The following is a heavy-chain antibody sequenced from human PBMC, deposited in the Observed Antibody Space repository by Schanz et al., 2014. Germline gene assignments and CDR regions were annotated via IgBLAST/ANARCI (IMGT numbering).Heavy chain of an antibody. CDR1: GFTVSSNY. D-gene: IGHD5-12*01. Sequence: VQLVESGGGMVQPGRSLRLSCAVSGFTVSSNYMSWVRQTPGKGLEWVSTVYISAASTRYADSVKGRFIISRDSSKNTLFLQMNSLRPEDTALYFCARDEGRDGYNLAFDVWGQGTLVTVSS. J-gene: IGHJ3*01. CDR2: YISAAST. V-gene: IGHV3-53*01. CDR3: ARDEGRDGYNLAFDV.